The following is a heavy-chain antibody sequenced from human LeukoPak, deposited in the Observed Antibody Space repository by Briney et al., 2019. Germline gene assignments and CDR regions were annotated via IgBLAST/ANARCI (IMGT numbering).Heavy chain of an antibody. CDR1: GGSISSSSYY. CDR2: IYYSGST. V-gene: IGHV4-39*07. J-gene: IGHJ5*02. D-gene: IGHD3-16*02. CDR3: ARVGVMITFGGVIVPTLGFDP. Sequence: SETLSLTCTVSGGSISSSSYYWGWIRQPPGKGLEWIGSIYYSGSTYYNPSLKSRVTISVDTSKNQFSLKLSSVTAADTAVYYCARVGVMITFGGVIVPTLGFDPWGRGTLVTVSS.